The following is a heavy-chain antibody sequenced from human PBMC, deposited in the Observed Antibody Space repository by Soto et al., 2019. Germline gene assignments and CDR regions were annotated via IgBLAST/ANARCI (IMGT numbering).Heavy chain of an antibody. V-gene: IGHV3-33*01. D-gene: IGHD6-19*01. J-gene: IGHJ3*02. CDR2: IWYDGSNK. CDR1: GFTFSSYG. Sequence: QVQLVESAGGVVQPGRSLRLSCAASGFTFSSYGMHWVRQAPGKGLEWVAVIWYDGSNKYYADSVKGRFTSSRDNSKNTLYLQMTSLRAEDTAVYYCASTYSSGWYFDAFDIWGQGTMVTVSS. CDR3: ASTYSSGWYFDAFDI.